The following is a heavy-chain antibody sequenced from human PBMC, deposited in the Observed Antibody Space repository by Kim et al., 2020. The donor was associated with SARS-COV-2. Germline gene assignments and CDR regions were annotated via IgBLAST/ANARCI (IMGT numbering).Heavy chain of an antibody. J-gene: IGHJ4*02. CDR1: GFTFSNHG. D-gene: IGHD2-15*01. CDR3: AKRGVGAAHSDH. CDR2: ISYSGETT. Sequence: GGSLRLSCAASGFTFSNHGMSWVRQAPGKGLEWVSDISYSGETTYYADSVKGRFTISRDNPNNILYLKMNNLRPDDTAVYYCAKRGVGAAHSDHWGQGALVTVSS. V-gene: IGHV3-23*01.